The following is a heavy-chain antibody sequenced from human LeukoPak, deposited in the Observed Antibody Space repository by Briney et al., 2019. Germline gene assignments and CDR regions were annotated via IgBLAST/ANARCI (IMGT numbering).Heavy chain of an antibody. CDR2: IKPDGSEK. CDR3: AGPPQASSFDI. Sequence: GGSLRLSCAASGFTFSNYWMSWVRQAPGKGLEWVANIKPDGSEKYYADSVKGRFTISRDSAKNSLYLQMNSLRAEDTAVYYCAGPPQASSFDIWGQGTMVTVSS. D-gene: IGHD3-10*01. V-gene: IGHV3-7*01. J-gene: IGHJ3*02. CDR1: GFTFSNYW.